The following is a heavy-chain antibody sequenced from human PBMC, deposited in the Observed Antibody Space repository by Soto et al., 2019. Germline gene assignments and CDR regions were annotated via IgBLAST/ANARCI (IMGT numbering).Heavy chain of an antibody. CDR1: GFTFRNHA. CDR2: ISGSGGST. V-gene: IGHV3-23*01. D-gene: IGHD4-17*01. CDR3: AKDDTTTWYGVTYLDS. J-gene: IGHJ4*02. Sequence: GGSLRLSCAASGFTFRNHAMSWVRQAPGKGLEWVSSISGSGGSTYYADSVKGRFTISRDSSKNTLYLQMDSLRAEDTAVYYCAKDDTTTWYGVTYLDSWGQGTLVTVS.